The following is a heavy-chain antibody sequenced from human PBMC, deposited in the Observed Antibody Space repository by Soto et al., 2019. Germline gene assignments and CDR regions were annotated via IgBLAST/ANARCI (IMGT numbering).Heavy chain of an antibody. CDR1: GYSFTSYW. Sequence: PGESLKISCKGSGYSFTSYWIGWVRQMPGKGLEWMGIIYPGDSDTRYSPSFQGQVTISADKSISTAYLQWSSLKASDTAMYYCARLGKYCSSTSCYAGLHYHSYYMDVWGKGTTVTVSS. CDR3: ARLGKYCSSTSCYAGLHYHSYYMDV. CDR2: IYPGDSDT. D-gene: IGHD2-2*01. V-gene: IGHV5-51*01. J-gene: IGHJ6*03.